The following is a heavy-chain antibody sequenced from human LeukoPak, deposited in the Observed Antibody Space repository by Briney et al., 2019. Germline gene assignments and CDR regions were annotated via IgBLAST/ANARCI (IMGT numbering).Heavy chain of an antibody. D-gene: IGHD2-15*01. CDR1: GGAISNTSYY. Sequence: PSETLSLTCTVSGGAISNTSYYWGWIRQPPGKGLEWIGYIYYSGSTNYNPSLKSRVTISVDTSKNQFSLKLSSVTAADTAVYYCARDSVVVVAATNPRHYYYYYGMDVWGQGTTVTVSS. CDR2: IYYSGST. J-gene: IGHJ6*02. CDR3: ARDSVVVVAATNPRHYYYYYGMDV. V-gene: IGHV4-61*01.